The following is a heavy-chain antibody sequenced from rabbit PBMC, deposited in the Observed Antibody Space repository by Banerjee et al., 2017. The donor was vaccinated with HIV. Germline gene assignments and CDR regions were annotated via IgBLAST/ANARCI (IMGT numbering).Heavy chain of an antibody. CDR1: GFTLSSYW. D-gene: IGHD4-1*01. J-gene: IGHJ4*01. CDR3: ARDLAGVIGWNFNL. Sequence: QSLEESGGDLVKPEGSLTLTCTASGFTLSSYWMCWVRQAPGKGLEWIACIYAGSGSTYYASWVNGRFTVSKTSSTTVTLQMTSLTAADTATYFCARDLAGVIGWNFNLWGQGTLVTVS. CDR2: IYAGSGST. V-gene: IGHV1S40*01.